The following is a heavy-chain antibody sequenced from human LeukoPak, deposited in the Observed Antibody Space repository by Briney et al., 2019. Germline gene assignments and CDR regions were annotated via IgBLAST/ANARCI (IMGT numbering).Heavy chain of an antibody. Sequence: SETLSLTCTVSGGSIISSSYYWAWIRQPPGKGLEWIGYIYYSGSTNYNPSLKSRVTISVDTSKNQFSLKLSSVTAADTAVYYCARGGPSYYDILTGYYMGMFGNWFDPWGQGTLVTVSS. CDR1: GGSIISSSYY. J-gene: IGHJ5*02. CDR3: ARGGPSYYDILTGYYMGMFGNWFDP. V-gene: IGHV4-61*05. D-gene: IGHD3-9*01. CDR2: IYYSGST.